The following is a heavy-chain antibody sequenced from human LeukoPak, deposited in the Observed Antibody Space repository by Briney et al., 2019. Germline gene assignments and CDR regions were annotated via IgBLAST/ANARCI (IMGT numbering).Heavy chain of an antibody. CDR3: KGDILTGGRFDI. D-gene: IGHD3-9*01. CDR1: GFTFSNAW. V-gene: IGHV3-15*01. CDR2: IKSKTDGGTT. Sequence: GGTLRLSCAASGFTFSNAWMSWVRQAPGKGLEWVGRIKSKTDGGTTDYAAPVKGRFTISRDDSKNTLYLQMNSLKTEDTAVYYCKGDILTGGRFDIWGQGTMVTVSS. J-gene: IGHJ3*02.